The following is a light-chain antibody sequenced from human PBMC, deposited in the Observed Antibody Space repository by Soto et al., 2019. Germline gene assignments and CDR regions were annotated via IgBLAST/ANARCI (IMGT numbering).Light chain of an antibody. CDR1: QSISSW. J-gene: IGKJ2*01. V-gene: IGKV1-5*03. CDR3: QQYNSYPYT. Sequence: DIQMTQPPSTLSASVGDRVTITCRASQSISSWLAWYLQKPGKAPKLLIYKASSLESGVPSRFSGSGSGTEFTLTISSLQPDDFATYYCQQYNSYPYTFGQGTKLEIK. CDR2: KAS.